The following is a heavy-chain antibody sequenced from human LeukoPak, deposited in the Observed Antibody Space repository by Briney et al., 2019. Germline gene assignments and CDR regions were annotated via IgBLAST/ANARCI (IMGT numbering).Heavy chain of an antibody. Sequence: PSETLSLTCAVYGGSFSGYYWSWIRQPPGKGLEWIGEINHSGSTNYNPSLKSRVTISVDTSKNQSSLKLSSVTAADTAVYYCARAVRGYYYDSSGFTSGYYYGMDVWGQGTTVTVSS. D-gene: IGHD3-22*01. CDR2: INHSGST. V-gene: IGHV4-34*01. J-gene: IGHJ6*02. CDR1: GGSFSGYY. CDR3: ARAVRGYYYDSSGFTSGYYYGMDV.